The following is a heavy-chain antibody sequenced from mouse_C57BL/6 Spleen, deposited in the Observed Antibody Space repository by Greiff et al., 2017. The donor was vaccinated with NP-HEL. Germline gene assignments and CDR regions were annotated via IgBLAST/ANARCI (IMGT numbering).Heavy chain of an antibody. J-gene: IGHJ1*03. Sequence: EVMLVESEGGLVQPGSSMKLSCTASGFTFSDYYMAWVRQVPEKGLEWVANINYDGSSTYYLDSLKSRFIISRDNAKNILYLQMSSLKSEDTATYYCARLHYYGSRYFDVWGTGTTVTVSS. CDR1: GFTFSDYY. V-gene: IGHV5-16*01. CDR3: ARLHYYGSRYFDV. CDR2: INYDGSST. D-gene: IGHD1-1*01.